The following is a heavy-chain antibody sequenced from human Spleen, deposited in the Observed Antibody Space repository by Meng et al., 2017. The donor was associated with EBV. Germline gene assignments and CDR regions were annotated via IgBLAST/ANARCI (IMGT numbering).Heavy chain of an antibody. CDR2: IYYSGST. CDR1: GGSVSSGSYY. J-gene: IGHJ4*02. Sequence: QVQLQESGSGLVKPSETPSLPCTVSGGSVSSGSYYWSWIRQPPGKGLEWIGYIYYSGSTNYNPSLKSRVTISVDTSKNQFSLKLSSVTAADTAVYYCARENKVAGYSYGYPFDYWGQGTLVTVSS. D-gene: IGHD5-18*01. CDR3: ARENKVAGYSYGYPFDY. V-gene: IGHV4-61*01.